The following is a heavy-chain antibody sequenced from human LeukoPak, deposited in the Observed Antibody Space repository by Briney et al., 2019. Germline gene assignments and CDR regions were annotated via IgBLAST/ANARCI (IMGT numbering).Heavy chain of an antibody. D-gene: IGHD4-11*01. J-gene: IGHJ4*02. Sequence: PSETLSLTCTVSGGSISNYYWSWIRQPAGKGLEWIGRIYTSGSTNYNPSLKSRVTISVDTSKNQFSLKLSSVTAADTAVYYCARVANDYSNYYFDYWGQGTLVTVSS. V-gene: IGHV4-4*07. CDR3: ARVANDYSNYYFDY. CDR1: GGSISNYY. CDR2: IYTSGST.